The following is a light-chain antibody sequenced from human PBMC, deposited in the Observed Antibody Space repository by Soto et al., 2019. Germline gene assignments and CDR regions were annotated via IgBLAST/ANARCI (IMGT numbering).Light chain of an antibody. CDR1: QSVSSSY. CDR2: GAS. J-gene: IGKJ1*01. V-gene: IGKV3-20*01. CDR3: QHYGGSSWT. Sequence: EIVLTQSPCTLSLSPGERATLSCRASQSVSSSYLAWYHQKPGQAPRLLIFGASSRATGISDRFSGSGSGTDFTLTISRLEPEDFAVYYCQHYGGSSWTFGQGTKV.